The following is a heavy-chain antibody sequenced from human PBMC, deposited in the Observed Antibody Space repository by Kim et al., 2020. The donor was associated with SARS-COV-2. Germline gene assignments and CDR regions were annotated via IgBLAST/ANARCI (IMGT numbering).Heavy chain of an antibody. Sequence: ASVKVSCKTSGYSFPNFYIHWVRQAPGQGLEWMGRINPNTGDTYYAQKFQGRVTMTRDTSTDTAYMELTALRSDDSAVYYCARVGDPSYGMDVWGQGSTVTVSS. CDR3: ARVGDPSYGMDV. CDR1: GYSFPNFY. V-gene: IGHV1-2*06. CDR2: INPNTGDT. J-gene: IGHJ6*02.